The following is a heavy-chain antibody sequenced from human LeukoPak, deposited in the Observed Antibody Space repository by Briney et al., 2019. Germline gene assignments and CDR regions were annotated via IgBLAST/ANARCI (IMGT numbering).Heavy chain of an antibody. V-gene: IGHV1-18*01. D-gene: IGHD3-10*01. CDR2: ISAYNGNT. J-gene: IGHJ4*02. CDR3: ARFYGSGSYYTLPDY. CDR1: GYTFTSYG. Sequence: GASVKVSCKASGYTFTSYGISWVRQAPGQRLEWMGWISAYNGNTNYAQKLQGRVTMTTDTSASTAYMELRSLRSDDTAVYYCARFYGSGSYYTLPDYWGQGTLVTVSS.